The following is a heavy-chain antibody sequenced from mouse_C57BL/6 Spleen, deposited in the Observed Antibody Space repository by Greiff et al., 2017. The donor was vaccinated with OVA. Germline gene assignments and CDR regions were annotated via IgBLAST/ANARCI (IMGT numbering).Heavy chain of an antibody. Sequence: VQLQQSGPELVKPGASVKISCKASGYSFTGYYMNWVKQSPEKGLEWIGEINPSTGGTTYNQKFKAKATLTVDKSSSTAYMQLKSLTSEDSAVYYCARLPAMDYWGQGTSVTVSS. J-gene: IGHJ4*01. CDR1: GYSFTGYY. CDR2: INPSTGGT. V-gene: IGHV1-42*01. CDR3: ARLPAMDY.